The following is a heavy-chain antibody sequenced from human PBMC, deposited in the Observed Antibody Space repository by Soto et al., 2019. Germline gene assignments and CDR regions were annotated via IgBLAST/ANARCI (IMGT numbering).Heavy chain of an antibody. V-gene: IGHV4-59*08. CDR2: IYYSGST. J-gene: IGHJ5*02. CDR3: ARRVYIAPMSVDWFDP. Sequence: PSETLSLTCTVSGGSISSYYWSWIRQPPGKGLEWIGYIYYSGSTNYNPSLKSRVTISVDTSKNQFSLKLSSVTAADTAVYYCARRVYIAPMSVDWFDPWGQGTLVTVSS. D-gene: IGHD5-12*01. CDR1: GGSISSYY.